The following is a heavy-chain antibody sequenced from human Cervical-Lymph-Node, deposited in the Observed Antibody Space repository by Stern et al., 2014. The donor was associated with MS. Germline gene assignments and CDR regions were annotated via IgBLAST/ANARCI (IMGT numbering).Heavy chain of an antibody. D-gene: IGHD2-21*01. J-gene: IGHJ4*02. CDR2: IIPLFDTS. V-gene: IGHV1-69*06. Sequence: QMQLVQSGAEVKKPGSSVKVSCKASGGTFNTSAINWVRQAPGLGLEWMGGIIPLFDTSHDAQKFQGRLKLTVDKSTNIAYMELSGLRSEDTAIYFCAHDCRSDVCSGGFDYWGQGTLITVSA. CDR3: AHDCRSDVCSGGFDY. CDR1: GGTFNTSA.